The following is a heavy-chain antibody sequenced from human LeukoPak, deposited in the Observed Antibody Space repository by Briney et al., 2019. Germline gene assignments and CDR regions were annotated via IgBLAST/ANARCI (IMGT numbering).Heavy chain of an antibody. J-gene: IGHJ5*02. V-gene: IGHV3-11*01. CDR1: GFTFSDYY. D-gene: IGHD3-10*01. CDR2: ISSSGSTI. CDR3: ARDRSYYGSGTSPPDWFDP. Sequence: KTGGSLRLSCAASGFTFSDYYMSWIRQAPGKGLEWVSYISSSGSTIYYADSVKGRFTISRDNAKNSLYLQMNSPRAEDTAVYYCARDRSYYGSGTSPPDWFDPWGQGTLVTVSS.